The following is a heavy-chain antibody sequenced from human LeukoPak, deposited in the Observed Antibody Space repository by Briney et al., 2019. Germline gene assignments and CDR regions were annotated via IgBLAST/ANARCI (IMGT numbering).Heavy chain of an antibody. CDR3: ARDRSATEDY. CDR2: ISSSSSYI. J-gene: IGHJ4*02. V-gene: IGHV3-21*01. D-gene: IGHD3-16*02. Sequence: GESLKISCAASGFTFSSYSMNWVRQAPGKGLEWVSSISSSSSYIYYADSVKGRFTISRDNAKNSLYLQMNSLRAEDTAVYYCARDRSATEDYWGQGTLVTVSS. CDR1: GFTFSSYS.